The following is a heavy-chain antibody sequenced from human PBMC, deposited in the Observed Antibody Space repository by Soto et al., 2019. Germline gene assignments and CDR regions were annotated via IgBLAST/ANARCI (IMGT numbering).Heavy chain of an antibody. CDR3: ARYYCTSTTCFYFDY. J-gene: IGHJ4*02. V-gene: IGHV4-59*01. CDR1: GGSINSYY. CDR2: VYYTGST. Sequence: LETLSLTCTVSGGSINSYYWSWIRRPPGKGLEWIGYVYYTGSTNYNPSLKSRVTISVDTSKNQFSLRLSSVTAADTAVYYCARYYCTSTTCFYFDYWGQGTLVTVSS. D-gene: IGHD2-2*01.